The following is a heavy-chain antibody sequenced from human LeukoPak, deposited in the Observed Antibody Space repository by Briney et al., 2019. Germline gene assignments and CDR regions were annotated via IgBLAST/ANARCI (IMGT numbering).Heavy chain of an antibody. V-gene: IGHV3-13*01. CDR3: ARGPPRGKYYYMDV. D-gene: IGHD1-1*01. CDR2: IGTASDT. Sequence: GGALRLSCAASGFTFSSFDMHWVRQPTGQGLEWVSTIGTASDTYYPGSVEGRFTLSRDNAKNSLYIQMNSLTAGDTAVYYCARGPPRGKYYYMDVWGKGTTVTVSS. J-gene: IGHJ6*03. CDR1: GFTFSSFD.